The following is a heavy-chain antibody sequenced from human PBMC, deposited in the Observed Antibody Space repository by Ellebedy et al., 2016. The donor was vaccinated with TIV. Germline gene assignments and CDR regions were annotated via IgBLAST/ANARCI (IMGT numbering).Heavy chain of an antibody. CDR2: IYYSGST. J-gene: IGHJ4*02. CDR1: GGSISSSSYY. V-gene: IGHV4-39*07. CDR3: ARDFR. Sequence: SETLSLXXTVSGGSISSSSYYWGWIRQPPGKGLEWIGSIYYSGSTYYNPSLKSRVTISVDTSKNQFSLKLSSVTAADTAVYYCARDFRWGQGTLVTVSS.